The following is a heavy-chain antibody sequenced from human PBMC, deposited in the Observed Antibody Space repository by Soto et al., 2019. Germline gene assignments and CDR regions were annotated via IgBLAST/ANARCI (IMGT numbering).Heavy chain of an antibody. CDR1: GYTFTSYG. Sequence: AASVKVSCKASGYTFTSYGISWVRQAPGQGLEWMGWISAYNGNTNYAQKLQGRVTMTTDTSTSTAYMELRSLRSDDTAVYYCAIALHFDYYDSSGYPHFDYWGQGTLVTVSS. V-gene: IGHV1-18*01. D-gene: IGHD3-22*01. CDR3: AIALHFDYYDSSGYPHFDY. CDR2: ISAYNGNT. J-gene: IGHJ4*02.